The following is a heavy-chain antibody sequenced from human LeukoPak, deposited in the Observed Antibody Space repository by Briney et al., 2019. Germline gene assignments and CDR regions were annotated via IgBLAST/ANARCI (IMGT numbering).Heavy chain of an antibody. J-gene: IGHJ4*02. D-gene: IGHD1-14*01. Sequence: GGSLRLSCAASGFSFSSYSMNWVRQAPGKGLEWVSYIGTSSSPKYYADSVKGRFTISRDNDKNSIYLQMDSLRDEDTAVYCCARGNRGLSPDYWGQGTLVTVSS. CDR3: ARGNRGLSPDY. V-gene: IGHV3-48*02. CDR1: GFSFSSYS. CDR2: IGTSSSPK.